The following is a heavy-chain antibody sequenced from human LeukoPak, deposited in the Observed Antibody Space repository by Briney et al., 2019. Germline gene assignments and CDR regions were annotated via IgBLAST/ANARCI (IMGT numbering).Heavy chain of an antibody. J-gene: IGHJ5*02. Sequence: GGSLRLSCAASGFTFSAFGMNWVRQAPGRGLEWVAYITGSGTYIYYADSVTGRFTISRDNAQNSLYLQMSSLRAEDTAVYYCARSPYDSGSSNWFDPWGQGTLVTVSS. CDR3: ARSPYDSGSSNWFDP. CDR2: ITGSGTYI. CDR1: GFTFSAFG. D-gene: IGHD3-10*01. V-gene: IGHV3-21*01.